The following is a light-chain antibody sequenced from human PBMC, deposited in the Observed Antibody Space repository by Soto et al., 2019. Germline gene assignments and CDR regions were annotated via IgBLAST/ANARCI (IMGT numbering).Light chain of an antibody. CDR2: DAS. J-gene: IGKJ5*01. CDR1: QSVSSY. CDR3: QQRSNWPPIT. V-gene: IGKV3-11*01. Sequence: ESVLLQSVATPSLSPGERATLSCRASQSVSSYLAWYQQKPGQAPRLHIYDASNRATGIPARFSGSGSGTDFTLTISSLEPEDFAVYYCQQRSNWPPITFGQGTRLEIK.